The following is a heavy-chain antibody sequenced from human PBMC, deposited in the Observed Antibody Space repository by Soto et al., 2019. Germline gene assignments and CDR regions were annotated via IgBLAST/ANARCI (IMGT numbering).Heavy chain of an antibody. Sequence: QLQLQESGSGLVKPSQTLSLTCAVSGGSISSGGYSWSWIRQPPGKGLEWIGYIYHSGGTYYNPSRKSRVNISVDRSKNQFSLKLSSVTAADTAVYYCVRGQVVAAQHWGQGTLVTVSS. V-gene: IGHV4-30-2*01. CDR2: IYHSGGT. J-gene: IGHJ4*02. D-gene: IGHD2-15*01. CDR3: VRGQVVAAQH. CDR1: GGSISSGGYS.